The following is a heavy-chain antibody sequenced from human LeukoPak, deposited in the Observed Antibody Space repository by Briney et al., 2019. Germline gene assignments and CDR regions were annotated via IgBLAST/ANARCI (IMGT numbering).Heavy chain of an antibody. CDR2: IYHSGST. Sequence: SGTLSLTCAVSGGSISSSNWWSWVRQPPGKGLEWIGEIYHSGSTNCNPSLKSRVTISVDKSKNQFSLKLSSVTAADTAVYYCAVPLWFGESLTNWFDPWGQGTLVTVSS. V-gene: IGHV4-4*02. J-gene: IGHJ5*02. CDR1: GGSISSSNW. D-gene: IGHD3-10*01. CDR3: AVPLWFGESLTNWFDP.